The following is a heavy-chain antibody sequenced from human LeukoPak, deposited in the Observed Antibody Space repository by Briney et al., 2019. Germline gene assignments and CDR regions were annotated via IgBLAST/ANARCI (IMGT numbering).Heavy chain of an antibody. V-gene: IGHV3-23*01. CDR1: GFTFNNYA. J-gene: IGHJ4*02. D-gene: IGHD1-14*01. CDR3: AKEQDNLLLLSHFDA. Sequence: GGSLRLSCAGSGFTFNNYALNWVRQAPGKGLQCVAAVSGDGQRTFYADSVKGRFTIFRDNSMNTLSLQMNSLRADDTALYYCAKEQDNLLLLSHFDAWGQGILVTVSA. CDR2: VSGDGQRT.